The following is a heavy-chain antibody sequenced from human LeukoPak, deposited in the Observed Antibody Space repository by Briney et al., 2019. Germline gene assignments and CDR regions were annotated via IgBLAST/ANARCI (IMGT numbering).Heavy chain of an antibody. CDR2: INPNSGGT. J-gene: IGHJ6*03. V-gene: IGHV1-2*02. D-gene: IGHD2-2*02. Sequence: ASVKVSCKASGYTFTGYYMHWVRQAPGQGLEWMGWINPNSGGTNYAQKFQGRVTMTRDTSISTAYMELSRLRSDDTAVYYCARAGLGYCSSTSCYTGVYYYYMDVWGKGTTVTVSS. CDR1: GYTFTGYY. CDR3: ARAGLGYCSSTSCYTGVYYYYMDV.